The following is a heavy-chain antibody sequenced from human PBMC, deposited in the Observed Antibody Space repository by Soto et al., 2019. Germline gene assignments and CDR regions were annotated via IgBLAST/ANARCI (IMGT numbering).Heavy chain of an antibody. CDR1: GYTFHMFG. J-gene: IGHJ4*02. D-gene: IGHD4-17*01. CDR2: ISAYDGNT. Sequence: QGQLVQSGAEVKKPGASVKVSCKASGYTFHMFGYTWVRQAPGQGLEWVGWISAYDGNTAYGKNCQGRVSSSTASTMTTAYVELGSLTADDTAVYFCATTRRLYRNEEHGDYRASMEDYWGQGTLLSVSS. CDR3: ATTRRLYRNEEHGDYRASMEDY. V-gene: IGHV1-18*01.